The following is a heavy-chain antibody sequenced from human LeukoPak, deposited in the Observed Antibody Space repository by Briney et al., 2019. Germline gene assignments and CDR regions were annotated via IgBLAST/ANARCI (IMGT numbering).Heavy chain of an antibody. D-gene: IGHD5-24*01. CDR1: RFTFSSYA. CDR3: AKDRDGYNLWDFDY. J-gene: IGHJ4*02. Sequence: GGSLRLSCAASRFTFSSYAMSWVRQAPGKGLEWVSSIIGSGGSTYYADSVKGRFTISRDNSKNTLYPQMNSLRAEDTAVYYCAKDRDGYNLWDFDYWGQGTLVTVSS. V-gene: IGHV3-23*01. CDR2: IIGSGGST.